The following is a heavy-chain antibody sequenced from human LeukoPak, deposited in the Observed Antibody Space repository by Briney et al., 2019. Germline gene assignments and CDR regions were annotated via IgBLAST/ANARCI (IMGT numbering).Heavy chain of an antibody. CDR2: INPNSGDT. J-gene: IGHJ4*02. CDR1: GGTFSSYA. Sequence: GSVKVSCKASGGTFSSYAISWVRQAPGQGLEWMGWINPNSGDTDYAQKFQGRVTMTRDTSISTAYMELSRLTSDDTAIYYCARDMDTGPDLFDRWGQGTLVTVSS. CDR3: ARDMDTGPDLFDR. D-gene: IGHD5-18*01. V-gene: IGHV1-2*02.